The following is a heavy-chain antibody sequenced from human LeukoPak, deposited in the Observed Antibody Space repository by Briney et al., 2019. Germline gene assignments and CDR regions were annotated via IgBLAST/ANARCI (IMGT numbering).Heavy chain of an antibody. CDR3: AKSDYDYVWGSTHLAYYFDY. Sequence: GGSLRLSCAASGFTFDDYTMHWVRQALGKGLEWVSLISWDGGSTYYADSVKGRFTISRDNSKNSLYLQMNSLRTEDTALYYCAKSDYDYVWGSTHLAYYFDYWGQGTLVTVSS. CDR2: ISWDGGST. J-gene: IGHJ4*02. V-gene: IGHV3-43*01. D-gene: IGHD3-16*01. CDR1: GFTFDDYT.